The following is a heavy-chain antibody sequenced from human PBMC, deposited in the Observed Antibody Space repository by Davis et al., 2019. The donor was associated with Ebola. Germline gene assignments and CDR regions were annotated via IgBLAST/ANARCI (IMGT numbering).Heavy chain of an antibody. J-gene: IGHJ4*02. Sequence: SETLSLTCTVSGASISSRSYYWDWIRQPPGKGLEWVGSFSYGDNTHYYNPSLKSRVTISVDTSKTQFSLKLSSVTAADTAVYYCASSYKITMIDPTFDYWGQGTLVTVSS. CDR3: ASSYKITMIDPTFDY. V-gene: IGHV4-39*01. CDR2: FSYGDNT. D-gene: IGHD3-22*01. CDR1: GASISSRSYY.